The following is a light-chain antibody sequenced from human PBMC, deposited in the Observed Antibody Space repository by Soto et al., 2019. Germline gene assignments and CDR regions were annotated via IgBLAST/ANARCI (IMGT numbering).Light chain of an antibody. J-gene: IGLJ3*02. CDR3: CSYAGSYTEL. V-gene: IGLV2-11*01. CDR1: SSDVGAYNY. CDR2: DVS. Sequence: QSALTQPRSVSGSPGQSVTISCTGTSSDVGAYNYVSWYQQHPGKVPKLMIYDVSRRPSGVPDRFSGSKSGNTASLTISGLQADDEADYYCCSYAGSYTELFGGGTKLTVL.